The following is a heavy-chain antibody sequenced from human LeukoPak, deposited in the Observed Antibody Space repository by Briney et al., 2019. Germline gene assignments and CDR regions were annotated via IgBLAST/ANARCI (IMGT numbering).Heavy chain of an antibody. V-gene: IGHV3-48*03. D-gene: IGHD3-22*01. CDR1: GFTFSSYD. CDR2: ITSSGSIV. Sequence: GESLRLSCAASGFTFSSYDMNWVRQAPGKGLEWVSYITSSGSIVYYADSVKGRFTISRDNSKNTLYLQMNSLRAEDTAVYYCARDISSGYYDAFDIWGQGTMVTVSS. J-gene: IGHJ3*02. CDR3: ARDISSGYYDAFDI.